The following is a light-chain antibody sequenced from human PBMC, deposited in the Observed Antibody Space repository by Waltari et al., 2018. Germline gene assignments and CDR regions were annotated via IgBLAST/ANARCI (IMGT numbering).Light chain of an antibody. CDR2: AAF. CDR3: QQYYSPPRA. Sequence: IQMTQSPSSLSASVGDRVTVTCRASQDIMNSLAWYQHKPGRAPKLLLYAAFTLQSWIPARFSGSGAGTDDTLTISSLQPEDVTIYYCQQYYSPPRAFGQGTNVEIK. V-gene: IGKV1-NL1*01. CDR1: QDIMNS. J-gene: IGKJ1*01.